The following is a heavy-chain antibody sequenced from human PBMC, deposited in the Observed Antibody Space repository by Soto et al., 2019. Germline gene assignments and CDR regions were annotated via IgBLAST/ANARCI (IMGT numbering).Heavy chain of an antibody. D-gene: IGHD6-13*01. Sequence: SETLSLTCTVSGGSVTTSDYSWGWIRQPPGKGLEWIGSVYYSGSTHYNPSLESRVTLSVDTSKNQFSLKLNSVTAADTAVYYCARQWGNWYCAFNVWGQGTMVTVSS. CDR1: GGSVTTSDYS. CDR2: VYYSGST. J-gene: IGHJ3*01. CDR3: ARQWGNWYCAFNV. V-gene: IGHV4-39*01.